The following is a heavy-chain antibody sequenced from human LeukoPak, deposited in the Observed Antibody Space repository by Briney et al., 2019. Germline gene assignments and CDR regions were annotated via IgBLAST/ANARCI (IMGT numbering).Heavy chain of an antibody. CDR2: INHSGST. Sequence: SETLSLTCAVYGGSFSGYYWSWIRQPPGKGLEWIGQINHSGSTNYNPSLKSRVTISVDTSKNQFSLKLSSVTAADTAVYYCARGYCSGGSCKHGDYFDYWGQGTLVTVSS. CDR3: ARGYCSGGSCKHGDYFDY. V-gene: IGHV4-34*01. CDR1: GGSFSGYY. D-gene: IGHD2-15*01. J-gene: IGHJ4*02.